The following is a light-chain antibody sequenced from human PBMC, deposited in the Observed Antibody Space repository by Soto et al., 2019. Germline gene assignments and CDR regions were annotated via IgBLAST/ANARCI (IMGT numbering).Light chain of an antibody. J-gene: IGKJ4*01. V-gene: IGKV1-33*01. Sequence: DIQMTQSPSSLAASVGDRVTITCQASQDITNYLNWYQQKPGKAPKLLIYDASNVETGVPSRFSGSGSGTDFTFSISSLQPEDFATYYCQQYGNLPPTFGGGTKVDIK. CDR3: QQYGNLPPT. CDR2: DAS. CDR1: QDITNY.